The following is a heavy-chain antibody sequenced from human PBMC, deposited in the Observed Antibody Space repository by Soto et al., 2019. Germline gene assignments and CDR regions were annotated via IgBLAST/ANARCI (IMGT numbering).Heavy chain of an antibody. D-gene: IGHD2-15*01. Sequence: QVQLVQSGAEVKKPGSSVKVSCKASGGTFSSYTISWVRQAPGQGLEWMGRIIPILGIANYAQKFQGRVTITADKYTSTAYMELSSLRSEDTAVYYCASEYCSGGSCYSEYYYMDVWGKGTTVTVSS. V-gene: IGHV1-69*02. CDR2: IIPILGIA. CDR1: GGTFSSYT. CDR3: ASEYCSGGSCYSEYYYMDV. J-gene: IGHJ6*03.